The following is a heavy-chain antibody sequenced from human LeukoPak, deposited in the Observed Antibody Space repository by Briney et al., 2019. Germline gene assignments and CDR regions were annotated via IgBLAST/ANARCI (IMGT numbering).Heavy chain of an antibody. CDR3: ARQTGSGLFILP. CDR1: GFTFSNYD. Sequence: GGSLRLSCAASGFTFSNYDMHWVRQATGKGLEWVSGIGTAGDIYYAGSVKGRFTISRENAKNSLYLQMNSLRAGDTAVYYCARQTGSGLFILPGGQGTLVTVSS. CDR2: IGTAGDI. J-gene: IGHJ4*02. D-gene: IGHD3/OR15-3a*01. V-gene: IGHV3-13*01.